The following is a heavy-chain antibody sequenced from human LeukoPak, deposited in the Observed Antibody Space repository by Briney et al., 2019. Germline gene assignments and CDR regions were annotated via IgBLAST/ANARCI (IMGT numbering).Heavy chain of an antibody. Sequence: GASVKVSCKASGGTFSSYAISWVRQAPGQGLEWMGGVTPMFGTANYAQKFQGRVTITADESTSTAYMELSSLRSEDTAVYHCVRDGSYYDNSGYYYLYWGQGTLVTVSS. CDR2: VTPMFGTA. J-gene: IGHJ4*02. D-gene: IGHD3-22*01. CDR1: GGTFSSYA. CDR3: VRDGSYYDNSGYYYLY. V-gene: IGHV1-69*13.